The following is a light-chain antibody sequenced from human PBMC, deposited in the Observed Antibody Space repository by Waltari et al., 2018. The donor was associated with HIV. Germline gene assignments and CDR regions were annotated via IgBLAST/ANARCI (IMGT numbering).Light chain of an antibody. V-gene: IGLV2-14*03. CDR3: SSYTGSSTL. Sequence: QPALTQPASVSGAPGQSITISCTGTSIDVGGYNYVSWYQQHAGKAPKLMIYDVSNRPSAVSNRFSGSKSGNTASLTISRLQAEDEPDYYCSSYTGSSTLFGTGTKVTVL. J-gene: IGLJ1*01. CDR2: DVS. CDR1: SIDVGGYNY.